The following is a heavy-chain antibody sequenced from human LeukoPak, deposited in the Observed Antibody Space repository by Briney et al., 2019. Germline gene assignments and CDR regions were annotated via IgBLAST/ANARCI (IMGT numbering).Heavy chain of an antibody. Sequence: SSETLSLTCSVSGGSISSYYWSWIRQPPGKGLEWIGYISYSGYTNYNPSLKSRVTISVDTSKNQFSVRLSSVTAADTAVYFCARIAQGGSGSPQYYYYYMDVWGKGTMVTVSS. D-gene: IGHD3-10*01. CDR2: ISYSGYT. V-gene: IGHV4-59*01. J-gene: IGHJ6*03. CDR1: GGSISSYY. CDR3: ARIAQGGSGSPQYYYYYMDV.